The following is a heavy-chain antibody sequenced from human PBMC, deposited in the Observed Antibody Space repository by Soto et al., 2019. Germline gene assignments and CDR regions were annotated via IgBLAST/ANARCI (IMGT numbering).Heavy chain of an antibody. CDR3: ARASNYGADYYYYYMDV. CDR2: IYYSGST. CDR1: GGSISSYY. V-gene: IGHV4-59*08. D-gene: IGHD4-4*01. Sequence: SETLSLTCTVSGGSISSYYWSWIRQPPGKGLEWIGYIYYSGSTNYNPSLKSRVTISVDTSKNQFSLKLSSVTAADTAVYYCARASNYGADYYYYYMDVWGKGTTVTVSS. J-gene: IGHJ6*03.